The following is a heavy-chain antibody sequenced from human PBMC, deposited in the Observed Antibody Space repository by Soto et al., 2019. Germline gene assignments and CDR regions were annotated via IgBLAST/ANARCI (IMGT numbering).Heavy chain of an antibody. D-gene: IGHD6-13*01. Sequence: TLVPLSVTNTVVWGYLINHYCSRIMQHPGKGLEWIGYIYYSWSTNYNPSLKSRVTISVDTSKNQFSLKLSSVTAADTAVYYCARHWWLTKDSSSWYNWFDPCGQATLVTVSS. V-gene: IGHV4-59*08. J-gene: IGHJ5*02. CDR1: WGYLINHY. CDR2: IYYSWST. CDR3: ARHWWLTKDSSSWYNWFDP.